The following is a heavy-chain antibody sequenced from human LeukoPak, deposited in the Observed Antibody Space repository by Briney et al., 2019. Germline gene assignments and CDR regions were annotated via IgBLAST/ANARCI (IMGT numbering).Heavy chain of an antibody. CDR2: ISDGGSTT. CDR3: SRSAYYDGSGNYYDY. V-gene: IGHV3-74*01. CDR1: GFTFSSYW. J-gene: IGHJ4*02. Sequence: GGSLRLSCAASGFTFSSYWMHWVRQAPGKGLVWVSRISDGGSTTTYADSVKGRFTISRDNAKDTLYLQMNGLRAEDTAVYYCSRSAYYDGSGNYYDYWGQGTLVTVSS. D-gene: IGHD3-22*01.